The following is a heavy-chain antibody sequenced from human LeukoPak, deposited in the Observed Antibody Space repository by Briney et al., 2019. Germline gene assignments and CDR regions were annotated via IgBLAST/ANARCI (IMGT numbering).Heavy chain of an antibody. J-gene: IGHJ4*02. D-gene: IGHD3-3*01. CDR3: ASQRFLEWLLLDY. V-gene: IGHV3-21*01. CDR2: ISSSSSYI. Sequence: GGSLRLSCAASGFTFSSYSMNWVRQAPGKGLEWVSSISSSSSYIYYADSVKGRFTISRDNAKNSLYLQMNSLRAEDTAVYYCASQRFLEWLLLDYWGQGTLVTVSS. CDR1: GFTFSSYS.